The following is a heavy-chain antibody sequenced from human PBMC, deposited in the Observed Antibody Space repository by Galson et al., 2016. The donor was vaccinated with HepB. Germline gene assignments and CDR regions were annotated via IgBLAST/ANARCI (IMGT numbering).Heavy chain of an antibody. J-gene: IGHJ4*02. CDR2: IHSGGGA. CDR3: ARGGPHNNYFDY. D-gene: IGHD1-1*01. CDR1: GFTVSSNY. Sequence: SLRLSCAASGFTVSSNYMNWVRQPPGKGLEWVSFIHSGGGAYYTHSVKGRFTISTDNSKNTLYLQMNSLRAEDTAIYDCARGGPHNNYFDYWGQGTLVTVSS. V-gene: IGHV3-53*01.